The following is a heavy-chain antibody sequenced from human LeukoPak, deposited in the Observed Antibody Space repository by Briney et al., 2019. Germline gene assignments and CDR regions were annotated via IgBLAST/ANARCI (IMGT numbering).Heavy chain of an antibody. V-gene: IGHV3-13*01. CDR2: IGTAGDT. J-gene: IGHJ6*04. D-gene: IGHD3-10*01. CDR3: ARVAYGSGKPGCMDV. CDR1: GFTFSSYD. Sequence: GGSLRLSCAASGFTFSSYDMHWVRQTTGKRLEWVSAIGTAGDTYYPGSVKGRFTISRENAKNSLYLQLNSLRAGDTAVYYCARVAYGSGKPGCMDVWGKGTTVTISS.